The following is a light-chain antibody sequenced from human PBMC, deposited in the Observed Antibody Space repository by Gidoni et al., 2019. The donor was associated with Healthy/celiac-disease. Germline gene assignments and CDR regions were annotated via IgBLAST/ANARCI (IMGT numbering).Light chain of an antibody. CDR2: DAS. Sequence: DIVLTQSPATLSLSPGERATLSCRASQSVSSYLAWYQQKPGQAPRLLIYDASNRATGIPARFSGSGSGTYFTLTISSLEPEDFAVYYCQQRSNWPAITFGQGTRLEIK. V-gene: IGKV3-11*01. J-gene: IGKJ5*01. CDR3: QQRSNWPAIT. CDR1: QSVSSY.